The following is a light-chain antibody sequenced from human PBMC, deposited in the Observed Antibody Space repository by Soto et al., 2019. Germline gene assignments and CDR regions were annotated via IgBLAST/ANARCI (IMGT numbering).Light chain of an antibody. CDR3: QQRRNWVS. CDR1: LAVDTY. V-gene: IGKV3-11*01. J-gene: IGKJ3*01. CDR2: DTS. Sequence: IPLTQSPAILSLSPGERATLSRTASLAVDTYIAWYQQRPGQPPRLLIHDTSHRASGVPARFRGSGSGTDFTLPIPSLEPEDFGVYFRQQRRNWVSFGPGTRL.